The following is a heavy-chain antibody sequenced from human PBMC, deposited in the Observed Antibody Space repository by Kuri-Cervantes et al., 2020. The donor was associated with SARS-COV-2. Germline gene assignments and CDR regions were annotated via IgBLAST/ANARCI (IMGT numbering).Heavy chain of an antibody. J-gene: IGHJ4*02. Sequence: GGSLRLSCPAPGFTVSSNCMSWVRQAPGEGLEWVSVIYIGGSTYYADYVKGRFTISRENSKTTIYLQMNSLRAETTAVYYCAKLTYYDSGGDYWGQGTLVTVSS. D-gene: IGHD3-22*01. V-gene: IGHV3-66*04. CDR2: IYIGGST. CDR3: AKLTYYDSGGDY. CDR1: GFTVSSNC.